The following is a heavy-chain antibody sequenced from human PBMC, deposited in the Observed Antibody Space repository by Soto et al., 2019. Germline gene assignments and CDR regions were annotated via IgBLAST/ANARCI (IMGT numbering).Heavy chain of an antibody. V-gene: IGHV1-18*01. CDR2: ISAYNGNT. J-gene: IGHJ4*02. Sequence: VQASCNASVYSLTNHRSSRLLQTPGQGLEWMGWISAYNGNTNYAQKLQGRVTMTTDTSTSTAYMELRSLRSDDTAVYYCARDSDILTGYYSFDYWGQGTLVTVSS. CDR3: ARDSDILTGYYSFDY. CDR1: VYSLTNHR. D-gene: IGHD3-9*01.